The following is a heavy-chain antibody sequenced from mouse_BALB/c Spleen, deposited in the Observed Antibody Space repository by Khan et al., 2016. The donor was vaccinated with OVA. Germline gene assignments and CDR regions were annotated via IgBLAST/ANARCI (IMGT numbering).Heavy chain of an antibody. Sequence: EVELVESGGDLVKPGGSLKLSCAASGFTFSSYSKSWVRQTPDKRLEWVATISSDGDYTYYPDSVKGRFTISRDNAKNTLYLQMSSLKSEDTAMYYCASHLTGSFAYWGQGTLVTVSA. D-gene: IGHD4-1*01. J-gene: IGHJ3*01. V-gene: IGHV5-6*01. CDR2: ISSDGDYT. CDR1: GFTFSSYS. CDR3: ASHLTGSFAY.